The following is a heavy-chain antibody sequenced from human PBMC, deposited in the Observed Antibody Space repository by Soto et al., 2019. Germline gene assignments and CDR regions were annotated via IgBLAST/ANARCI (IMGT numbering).Heavy chain of an antibody. CDR1: GYTFTSYG. Sequence: GASVKVSCKASGYTFTSYGISWVRQAPGQGLEWMGWISAYNGNTNYAQKLKGRVTMTTDTSTSTAYMELRSLRSDDTAVYYCARVRSGWYVGNLFGLWGQGTLVTVTS. V-gene: IGHV1-18*01. CDR3: ARVRSGWYVGNLFGL. D-gene: IGHD6-19*01. CDR2: ISAYNGNT. J-gene: IGHJ5*02.